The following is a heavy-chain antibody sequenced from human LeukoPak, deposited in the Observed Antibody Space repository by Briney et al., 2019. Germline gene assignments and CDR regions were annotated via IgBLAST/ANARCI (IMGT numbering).Heavy chain of an antibody. Sequence: PSETLSLTCTVSGYSISSGYYWGWIRQPPGKGLEWIGSIYYSGSTYYNPSLKSRVTISVDTSKNQFSLKLSSVTAADTAVYYCARDYGDYFHYFDYWGPGTLVTVSS. CDR3: ARDYGDYFHYFDY. CDR2: IYYSGST. D-gene: IGHD4-17*01. CDR1: GYSISSGYY. J-gene: IGHJ4*02. V-gene: IGHV4-38-2*02.